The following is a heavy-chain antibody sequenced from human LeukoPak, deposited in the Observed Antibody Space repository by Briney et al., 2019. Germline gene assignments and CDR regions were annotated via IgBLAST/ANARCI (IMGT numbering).Heavy chain of an antibody. Sequence: GGSLRLSCAASGFTVSSNYMSWVRQALGKGLEWVSVIYSGGSTYYADSVKGRFTISRDNSKNTLYLQMNSLRAEDTAVYYCARGKNWNYGYYGMDVWGQGTTVTVSS. D-gene: IGHD1-7*01. CDR2: IYSGGST. J-gene: IGHJ6*02. CDR3: ARGKNWNYGYYGMDV. CDR1: GFTVSSNY. V-gene: IGHV3-66*02.